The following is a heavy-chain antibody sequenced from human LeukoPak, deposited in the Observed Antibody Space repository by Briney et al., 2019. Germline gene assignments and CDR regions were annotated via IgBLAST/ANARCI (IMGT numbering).Heavy chain of an antibody. V-gene: IGHV1-18*01. D-gene: IGHD6-13*01. Sequence: GASVKVSCKASGYSFTTYAMNWVRQAPGQGLEWMGWISAYNGNTNYAQKLQGRVTMTTDTSTSTAYMELRSLRSDDTAVYYCARDKKSSSWYLPSDYWGQGTLVTVSS. CDR1: GYSFTTYA. CDR3: ARDKKSSSWYLPSDY. J-gene: IGHJ4*02. CDR2: ISAYNGNT.